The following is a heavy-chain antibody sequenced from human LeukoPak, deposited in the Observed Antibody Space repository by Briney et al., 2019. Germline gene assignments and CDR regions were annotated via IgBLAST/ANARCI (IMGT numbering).Heavy chain of an antibody. J-gene: IGHJ3*02. V-gene: IGHV4-59*12. CDR1: GGSISSYY. D-gene: IGHD5-12*01. CDR2: VHYRGST. CDR3: ARAGYSGYDYPAFDI. Sequence: SETLSLTCTVSGGSISSYYWSWIRQPPGKGLEWIGYVHYRGSTNYNPSLKSRVTISVDTSKNQFSLKLSSVTAADTAVYYCARAGYSGYDYPAFDIWGQGTMVTVSS.